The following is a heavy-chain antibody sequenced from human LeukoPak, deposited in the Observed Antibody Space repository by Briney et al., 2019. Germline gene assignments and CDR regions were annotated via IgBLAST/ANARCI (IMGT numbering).Heavy chain of an antibody. D-gene: IGHD3-3*01. CDR3: ARLNYDFWSGVWEGYYMDV. Sequence: PGGSLRLFCAASGFTFSSYWMTWVRQAPGKGLEWVANIREDGSEKYYVDSVKGRFTVSIDNAKNSLYLQVNSLRAEDTAVYYCARLNYDFWSGVWEGYYMDVWGKGTTVTVSS. J-gene: IGHJ6*03. CDR2: IREDGSEK. CDR1: GFTFSSYW. V-gene: IGHV3-7*01.